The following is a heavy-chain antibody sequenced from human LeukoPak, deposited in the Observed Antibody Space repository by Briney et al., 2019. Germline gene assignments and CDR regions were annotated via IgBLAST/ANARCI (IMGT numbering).Heavy chain of an antibody. CDR1: GFTFSSYW. Sequence: GGSLRLSCAASGFTFSSYWMSWVRQAPGKGLEWVSYISSSSTIYYADSVKGRFTISRDNAKNLLYLQMNSLRAEDTAVYYCARERWDYSIDYWGQGTLVTVSS. CDR3: ARERWDYSIDY. D-gene: IGHD4-11*01. V-gene: IGHV3-48*01. J-gene: IGHJ4*02. CDR2: ISSSSTI.